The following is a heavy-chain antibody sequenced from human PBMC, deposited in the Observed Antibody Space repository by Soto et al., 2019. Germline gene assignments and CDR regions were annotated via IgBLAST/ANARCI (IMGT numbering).Heavy chain of an antibody. Sequence: GPGPLTPSETLSLTCEVSGVSISSGGYSWSWIRQSPGKGLEWMGYIFHSGTTDYNPSLKSRLTISVDRSKNQFSLRLRSVTAADTALYYCARAGGSGPLDDWFDPWGQGTLVTVSS. J-gene: IGHJ5*02. CDR1: GVSISSGGYS. CDR2: IFHSGTT. CDR3: ARAGGSGPLDDWFDP. V-gene: IGHV4-30-2*06. D-gene: IGHD3-10*01.